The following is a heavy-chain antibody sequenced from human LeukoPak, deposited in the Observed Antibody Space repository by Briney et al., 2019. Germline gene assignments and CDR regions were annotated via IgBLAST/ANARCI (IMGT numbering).Heavy chain of an antibody. J-gene: IGHJ4*02. D-gene: IGHD3-22*01. CDR3: AKAGTMIVVVTYFDY. CDR1: GFTFSSYA. CDR2: ISGSGGST. V-gene: IGHV3-23*01. Sequence: PGGSLRLSCEASGFTFSSYAMSWVRQAPGKGLEWVSAISGSGGSTYYADSVKGRFTISRDNSKNTLYLQMNSLRAEDTAVYYYAKAGTMIVVVTYFDYWGQGTLVTVSS.